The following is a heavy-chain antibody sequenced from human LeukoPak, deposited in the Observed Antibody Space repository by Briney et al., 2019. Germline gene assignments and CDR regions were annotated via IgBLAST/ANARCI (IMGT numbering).Heavy chain of an antibody. V-gene: IGHV1-69*01. CDR2: IIPIYGTA. Sequence: SVKVSCKASGGTFSNYPIIWVRQAPGRGLEWLGGIIPIYGTANYALMFQGRITLTAHESTATAYMELRSLTSDDTAMYFCATHTGGYNYWWFDIWGQGTRVSVSS. CDR3: ATHTGGYNYWWFDI. J-gene: IGHJ5*02. D-gene: IGHD5-24*01. CDR1: GGTFSNYP.